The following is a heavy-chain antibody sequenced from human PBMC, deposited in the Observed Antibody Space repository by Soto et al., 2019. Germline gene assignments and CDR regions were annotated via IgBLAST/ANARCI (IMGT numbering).Heavy chain of an antibody. CDR2: IIPIFGTA. V-gene: IGHV1-69*13. D-gene: IGHD5-12*01. Sequence: SVKVSCKASGGTFSSYAISWVRQAPGQGLERMGGIIPIFGTANYAQKFQGRVTITADESTSTAYMELSSLRSEDTAVYYCARGDGYTFYYSGMDVWGQGTTVTVSS. CDR1: GGTFSSYA. CDR3: ARGDGYTFYYSGMDV. J-gene: IGHJ6*02.